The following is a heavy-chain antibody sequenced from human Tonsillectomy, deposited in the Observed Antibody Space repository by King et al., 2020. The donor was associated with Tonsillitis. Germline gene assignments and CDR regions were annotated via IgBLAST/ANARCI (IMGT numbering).Heavy chain of an antibody. CDR3: ARDAPGDHYFDY. D-gene: IGHD2-21*02. CDR2: ISSSGRTI. V-gene: IGHV3-11*01. Sequence: VQLVESGGGLVNPGGSLRLSCTAPGFNFSDYYMSWIRQAPGKGLEWVSYISSSGRTIYYADSVKGRFSISRDNARNSLYLQMNSLSAEDTAVYYCARDAPGDHYFDYWGQGTLVTVSS. J-gene: IGHJ4*02. CDR1: GFNFSDYY.